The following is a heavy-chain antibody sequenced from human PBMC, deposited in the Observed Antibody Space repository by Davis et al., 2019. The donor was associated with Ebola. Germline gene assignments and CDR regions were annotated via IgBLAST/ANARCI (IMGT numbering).Heavy chain of an antibody. CDR2: IYYRGST. J-gene: IGHJ4*02. D-gene: IGHD6-19*01. V-gene: IGHV4-59*11. Sequence: PSETLSLTCTVSGGSISSHYWTWIRQPPGKGPEWIGYIYYRGSTNYNPSLKSRVTISVDTSKNQFSLKLSSVTAADTAVYYCAREASYYNSGWDYWGQGTLVTVSS. CDR1: GGSISSHY. CDR3: AREASYYNSGWDY.